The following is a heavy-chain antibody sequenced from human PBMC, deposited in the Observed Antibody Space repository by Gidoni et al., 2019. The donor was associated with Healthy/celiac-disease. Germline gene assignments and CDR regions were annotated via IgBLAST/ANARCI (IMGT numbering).Heavy chain of an antibody. V-gene: IGHV4-39*07. J-gene: IGHJ4*02. CDR1: GGSISSSSYY. Sequence: QLQLQESGPGLVKPSETLSLTCTVSGGSISSSSYYWGWIRQPPGKGLEWIGSIYYSGSTYYNPSLKSRVTISVDTSKNQFSLKLSSVTAADTAVYYCARTPFAVGAIDYWGQGTLVTVSS. CDR3: ARTPFAVGAIDY. CDR2: IYYSGST. D-gene: IGHD1-26*01.